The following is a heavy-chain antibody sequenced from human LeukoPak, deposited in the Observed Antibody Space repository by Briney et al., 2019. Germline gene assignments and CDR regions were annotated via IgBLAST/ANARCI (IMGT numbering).Heavy chain of an antibody. CDR1: GDSISSYF. CDR3: ARDSGYDLS. CDR2: MYTSGNT. J-gene: IGHJ4*02. V-gene: IGHV4-4*07. D-gene: IGHD5-12*01. Sequence: SETLSLTCTVSGDSISSYFWSWIRQPAGKGLELIGRMYTSGNTIHNPSLKSRVSMSVDTSKNQLSLKVRSVTAADTAVYYCARDSGYDLSWGQGTLVTVSS.